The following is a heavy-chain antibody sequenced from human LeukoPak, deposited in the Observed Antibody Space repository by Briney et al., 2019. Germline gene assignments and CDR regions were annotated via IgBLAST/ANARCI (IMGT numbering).Heavy chain of an antibody. CDR3: ARPDSSSYWYFDL. D-gene: IGHD3-22*01. CDR1: GASISSYY. V-gene: IGHV4-59*08. CDR2: VSYSGST. J-gene: IGHJ2*01. Sequence: SETLSLTCTVSGASISSYYWSWIRQPPGKGLESIGYVSYSGSTNYNPSLKSRVTISVDTSKSQFSLKLNSVTAADTAVYFCARPDSSSYWYFDLWGRGTLVTVSS.